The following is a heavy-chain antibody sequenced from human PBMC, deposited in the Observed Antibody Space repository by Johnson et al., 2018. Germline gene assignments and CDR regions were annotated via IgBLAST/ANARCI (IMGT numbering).Heavy chain of an antibody. CDR1: GFTFRKYG. D-gene: IGHD2-2*01. CDR2: ISYDGNDT. Sequence: QVQLVQSGGGVVQPGTSLRLSCAASGFTFRKYGMHWVRQAPGKGLEWVAIISYDGNDTSYADSVKGRFTISRDNSNYTLYLQMQSLRAEDTALSYCAQDLVPPDFDDWGQGTLVTVSS. CDR3: AQDLVPPDFDD. J-gene: IGHJ4*02. V-gene: IGHV3-30*18.